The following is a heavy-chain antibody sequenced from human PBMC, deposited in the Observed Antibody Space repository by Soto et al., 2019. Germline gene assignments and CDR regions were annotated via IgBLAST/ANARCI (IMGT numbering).Heavy chain of an antibody. CDR2: IYPGDSDT. CDR1: GYSFTSYW. D-gene: IGHD3-10*02. CDR3: ARRFTMYGDFDY. V-gene: IGHV5-51*01. J-gene: IGHJ4*02. Sequence: PGESLKISCKGSGYSFTSYWIGWVRQMPGKGLELMGMIYPGDSDTRYSPSFQGQVIISVDKSISTAYLQWSSLKASDTAMYYCARRFTMYGDFDYWGQGTLVTVSS.